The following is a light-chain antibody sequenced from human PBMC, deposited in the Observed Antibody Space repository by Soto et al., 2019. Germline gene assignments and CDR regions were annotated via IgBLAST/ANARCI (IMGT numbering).Light chain of an antibody. V-gene: IGKV3-20*01. Sequence: EIVLTQSPGTLSLSPGQRPTLSCRARGSVSSNNLAWYQQKPGQTPRLLIYGASSRVTGIPDRFSGSGSGTDFTLTISRLEPEDFALYYCQQYVNSVTFGGGTKVEIK. CDR1: GSVSSNN. CDR3: QQYVNSVT. CDR2: GAS. J-gene: IGKJ4*01.